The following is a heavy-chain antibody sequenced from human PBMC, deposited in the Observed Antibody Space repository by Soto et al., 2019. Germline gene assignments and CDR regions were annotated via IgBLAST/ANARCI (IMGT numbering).Heavy chain of an antibody. CDR2: VFHTGDT. V-gene: IGHV4-4*02. J-gene: IGHJ4*02. D-gene: IGHD7-27*01. CDR3: ARKAWVRFDY. Sequence: SATMSLTSSLSGYSISTSFWWTLVRQPPGKGLEWIGEVFHTGDTYFNPSLRSRVAMSVDKSTNEFSLKVTSVTAADTAIYYCARKAWVRFDYWGQGALVTVSS. CDR1: GYSISTSFW.